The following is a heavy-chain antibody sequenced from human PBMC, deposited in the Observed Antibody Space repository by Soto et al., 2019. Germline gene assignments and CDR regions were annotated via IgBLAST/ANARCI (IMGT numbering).Heavy chain of an antibody. CDR1: GFTLSDYY. D-gene: IGHD2-21*02. J-gene: IGHJ3*02. V-gene: IGHV3-11*06. CDR3: ARLGGGETAIPDAFTI. CDR2: ISDISSFT. Sequence: PGGSLRLSCAASGFTLSDYYMSWIRQAPGKGLEWISYISDISSFTNYADSAMGRFTISRDNAKNSLSLQMNSLRAEDTAVYYCARLGGGETAIPDAFTIWGQGTMVTVSS.